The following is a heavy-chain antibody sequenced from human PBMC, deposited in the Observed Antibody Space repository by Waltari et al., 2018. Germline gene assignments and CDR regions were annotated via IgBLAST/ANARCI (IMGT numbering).Heavy chain of an antibody. V-gene: IGHV3-15*01. Sequence: EVQLVESGGGLVKPGGSLRLSCAASGFTFSNAWMSWVRQAPGKGLEWVGRIKSKTEGGTTDYAAPVKGRFTISRDDSKNTLYLQMNSLKTEDTAVYYCTTDSRAAAGTFDYWGQGTLVTVSS. CDR1: GFTFSNAW. CDR2: IKSKTEGGTT. CDR3: TTDSRAAAGTFDY. D-gene: IGHD6-13*01. J-gene: IGHJ4*02.